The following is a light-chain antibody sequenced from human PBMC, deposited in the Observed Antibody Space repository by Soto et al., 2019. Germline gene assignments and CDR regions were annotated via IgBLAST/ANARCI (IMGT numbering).Light chain of an antibody. Sequence: ETVMTQSPAILSVSPEERATLSCRASQTIANNLAWYQQRPGQAPRLLIYGASTRATGIPARFSGSGSGTEFTLTISSLQSEDFAIYYCQQYNNWPPYTFGQGTKLEIK. CDR2: GAS. J-gene: IGKJ2*01. CDR1: QTIANN. CDR3: QQYNNWPPYT. V-gene: IGKV3-15*01.